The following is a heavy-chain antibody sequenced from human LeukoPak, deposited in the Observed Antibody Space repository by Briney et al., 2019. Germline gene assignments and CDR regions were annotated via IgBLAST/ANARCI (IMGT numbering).Heavy chain of an antibody. J-gene: IGHJ3*02. D-gene: IGHD6-19*01. Sequence: PSETLSLTCAVYGGSFSGYYWSWIRQPPGKGLEWIGEINHSGSTNYSPSLKSRVTISVDTSKNQFSLKLSSVTAADTAVYYCARVPILLVGMAVAGDDAIDIWGQGMMVTVSS. CDR2: INHSGST. CDR1: GGSFSGYY. V-gene: IGHV4-34*01. CDR3: ARVPILLVGMAVAGDDAIDI.